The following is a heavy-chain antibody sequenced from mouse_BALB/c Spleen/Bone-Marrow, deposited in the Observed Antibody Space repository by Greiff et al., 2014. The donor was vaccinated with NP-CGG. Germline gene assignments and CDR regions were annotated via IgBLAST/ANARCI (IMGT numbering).Heavy chain of an antibody. Sequence: VQLQQSGAELVRPGSSVKISCKASGYPFSSYWMNWVKQRPGQGLEWIGQIYPGDGETNYNGKFKGNATLTADKSSSTAYMQLISXTSEDSAVYFCARKYGDYWGQGTTLTVSS. V-gene: IGHV1-80*01. CDR2: IYPGDGET. D-gene: IGHD2-10*02. CDR1: GYPFSSYW. CDR3: ARKYGDY. J-gene: IGHJ2*01.